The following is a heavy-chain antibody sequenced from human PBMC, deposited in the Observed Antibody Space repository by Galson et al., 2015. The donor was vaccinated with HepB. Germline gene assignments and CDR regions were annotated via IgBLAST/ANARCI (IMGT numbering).Heavy chain of an antibody. Sequence: SVKVSCKASGGTFSSYAISWVRQAPGQGLEWMGGIIPIFGTANYAQKFQGRVTITADESTSTAYMELSSLRSEDTAVYYCARGGTKLGQKQAGDGRANIDFDYWGQGTLVTVSS. CDR3: ARGGTKLGQKQAGDGRANIDFDY. V-gene: IGHV1-69*13. D-gene: IGHD1/OR15-1a*01. CDR2: IIPIFGTA. CDR1: GGTFSSYA. J-gene: IGHJ4*02.